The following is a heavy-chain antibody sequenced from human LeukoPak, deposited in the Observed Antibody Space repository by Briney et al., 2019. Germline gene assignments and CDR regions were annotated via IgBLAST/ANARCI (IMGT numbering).Heavy chain of an antibody. CDR1: GGSFSGYY. Sequence: ASETLSLTCAVYGGSFSGYYCSWIRQPPGKGLEWIGEINHSGSTNYNPSLKSRVTISVDTSKNQFSLKLSSVTAADTAVYYCARRSTVPAANFDYWGQGTLVTVSS. CDR3: ARRSTVPAANFDY. J-gene: IGHJ4*02. CDR2: INHSGST. D-gene: IGHD2-2*01. V-gene: IGHV4-34*01.